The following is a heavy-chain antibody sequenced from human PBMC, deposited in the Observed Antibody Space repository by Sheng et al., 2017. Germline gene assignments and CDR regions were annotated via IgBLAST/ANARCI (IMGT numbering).Heavy chain of an antibody. CDR3: AKDRRDPQKEPSYYYYGMDV. V-gene: IGHV3-30*18. J-gene: IGHJ6*02. CDR1: GFTFSSYG. Sequence: QVQLVESGGGVVQPGRSLRLSCAASGFTFSSYGMHWVRQAPGKGLEWVAVISYDGSNKYYADSVKGRFTISRDNSKNTLYLQMNSLRAEDTAVYYCAKDRRDPQKEPSYYYYGMDVWGQGTTVTVSS. D-gene: IGHD1-1*01. CDR2: ISYDGSNK.